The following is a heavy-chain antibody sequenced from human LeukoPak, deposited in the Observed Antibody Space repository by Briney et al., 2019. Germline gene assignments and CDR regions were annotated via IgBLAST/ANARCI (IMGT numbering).Heavy chain of an antibody. Sequence: GSLILSCAASGSTVSSNYMSWVRQAPGKGLEWVSVIYSGGSTYYADSVKGRFTISRDNSKNTLYLQMNSLRAEDTAVYYCASIAVAGQKFDYWGQGTLVTVSS. J-gene: IGHJ4*02. CDR3: ASIAVAGQKFDY. V-gene: IGHV3-53*01. D-gene: IGHD6-19*01. CDR2: IYSGGST. CDR1: GSTVSSNY.